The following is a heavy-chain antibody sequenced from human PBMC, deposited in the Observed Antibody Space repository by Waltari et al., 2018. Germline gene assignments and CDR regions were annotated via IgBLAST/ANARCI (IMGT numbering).Heavy chain of an antibody. V-gene: IGHV3-21*02. Sequence: VQLQQWGAGLLKPSETLSLTCTVYGASFSGYFWSWVRQPPGKGLEWVSSISSSSSYIYYADSVKGRFTISRDNAKNSLYLQMNSLRAEDTAVYYCARDTSLRYFDWFGARDRYMDVWGKGTTVTVSS. CDR3: ARDTSLRYFDWFGARDRYMDV. CDR1: GASFSGYF. J-gene: IGHJ6*03. D-gene: IGHD3-9*01. CDR2: ISSSSSYI.